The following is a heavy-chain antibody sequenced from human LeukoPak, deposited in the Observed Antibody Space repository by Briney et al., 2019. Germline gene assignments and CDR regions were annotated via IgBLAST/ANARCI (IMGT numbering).Heavy chain of an antibody. V-gene: IGHV3-11*06. Sequence: GGFLRLSCAASGFTFSDYYMSWIRQAPGKGLEWVSYISSSSSYTNYADSVKGRFTISRDNAKNTLYLQMNSLRAEDTAVYYCATALDCGGDCYTYYYYGMDVWGQGTTVTVSS. D-gene: IGHD2-21*02. CDR3: ATALDCGGDCYTYYYYGMDV. J-gene: IGHJ6*02. CDR2: ISSSSSYT. CDR1: GFTFSDYY.